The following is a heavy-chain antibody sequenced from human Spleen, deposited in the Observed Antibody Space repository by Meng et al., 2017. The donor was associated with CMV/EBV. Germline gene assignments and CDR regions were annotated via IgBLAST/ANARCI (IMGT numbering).Heavy chain of an antibody. J-gene: IGHJ4*02. V-gene: IGHV3-30*02. D-gene: IGHD2-2*01. Sequence: GGSLRLSCAASGFTFSSYGMHWVRQAPGKGLEWVAFIRYDGSNKYYADSVKGRFTISRDNSKNTLYLQRNSLRAEDTAVYYCARVGSTSCYWGQGTLVTVSS. CDR3: ARVGSTSCY. CDR1: GFTFSSYG. CDR2: IRYDGSNK.